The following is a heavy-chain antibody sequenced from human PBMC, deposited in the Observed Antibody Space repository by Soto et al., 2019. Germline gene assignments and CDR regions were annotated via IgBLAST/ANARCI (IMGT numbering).Heavy chain of an antibody. CDR2: ISGSGGST. CDR3: AKAGSSGWYGPRRWDY. Sequence: GGSLRLSCAASGFTFSSYAMSWVRQAPGKGLEWVSAISGSGGSTYYADSVKGRFTISRDNSKNTLYLQMNSLRAEDTAVYYCAKAGSSGWYGPRRWDYWGQGTLVTVSS. V-gene: IGHV3-23*01. D-gene: IGHD6-19*01. J-gene: IGHJ4*02. CDR1: GFTFSSYA.